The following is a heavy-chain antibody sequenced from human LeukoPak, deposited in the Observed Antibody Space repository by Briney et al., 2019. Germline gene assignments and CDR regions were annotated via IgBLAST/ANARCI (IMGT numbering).Heavy chain of an antibody. CDR1: GFTFSSYA. CDR2: ISSGSEYI. V-gene: IGHV3-21*01. CDR3: VRVGMNIHAMDV. J-gene: IGHJ6*02. Sequence: PGGSLRLSCAASGFTFSSYAMSWVRQAPGKGLEWVSSISSGSEYIFYADSVKGRFTMSRDNAKNSLFLQMHSLRAEDTAVYYCVRVGMNIHAMDVWGQGTTVTVSS. D-gene: IGHD2/OR15-2a*01.